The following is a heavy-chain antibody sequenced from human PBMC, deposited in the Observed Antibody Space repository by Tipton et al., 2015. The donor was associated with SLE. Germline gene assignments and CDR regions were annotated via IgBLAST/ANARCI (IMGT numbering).Heavy chain of an antibody. J-gene: IGHJ2*01. D-gene: IGHD6-19*01. Sequence: LRLSCAVYGGSFSGYYWSWIRQPPGKGLEWIGEINHSGSTNYNPSLKSRVTISVDTSKNQFSLKLSSVTAADTAVYYCARALAGYWYFDLWGRGTLVTVSS. CDR3: ARALAGYWYFDL. V-gene: IGHV4-34*01. CDR1: GGSFSGYY. CDR2: INHSGST.